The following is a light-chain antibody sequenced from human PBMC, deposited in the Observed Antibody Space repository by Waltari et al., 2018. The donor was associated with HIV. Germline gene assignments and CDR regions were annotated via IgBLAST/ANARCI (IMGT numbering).Light chain of an antibody. J-gene: IGLJ3*02. CDR3: ASFTSNTWV. V-gene: IGLV2-14*01. CDR1: SSDVGDYDY. Sequence: HSALTQPASVSGPHGQSITISCAGTSSDVGDYDYVSWYHHPPGHAPKLVMDEVTNRTLGLCELFSGSKSGNTASLTISYLLTEDEGFYYCASFTSNTWVFGGGTEVTVL. CDR2: EVT.